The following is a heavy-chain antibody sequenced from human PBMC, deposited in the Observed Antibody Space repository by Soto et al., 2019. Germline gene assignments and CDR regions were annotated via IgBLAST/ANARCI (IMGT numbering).Heavy chain of an antibody. CDR2: INHSGST. Sequence: SETLSLTCAVYGGSFSGYYWSWIRQPPGKGLEWIGEINHSGSTNYNPSLKSRVTISVDTSKNQFSLKLSSVTAADTAVYYCARGPHVDIVATTRGTISRSGDYWGQGTLVTVSS. V-gene: IGHV4-34*01. J-gene: IGHJ4*02. CDR1: GGSFSGYY. CDR3: ARGPHVDIVATTRGTISRSGDY. D-gene: IGHD5-12*01.